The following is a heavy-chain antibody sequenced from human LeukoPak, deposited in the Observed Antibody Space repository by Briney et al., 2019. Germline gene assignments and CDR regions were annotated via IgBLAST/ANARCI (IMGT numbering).Heavy chain of an antibody. CDR2: IYSGGST. CDR1: GFTVSSNY. CDR3: STIVIKLGAEPGFDS. Sequence: GGSLRLSCAASGFTVSSNYMSWVRQAPGKGLEWVSVIYSGGSTYYADSVKGRFTISRDNSKNTPYLQMTSLRAEDTAIYYCSTIVIKLGAEPGFDSWGRGTLVTVSS. J-gene: IGHJ4*02. V-gene: IGHV3-53*01. D-gene: IGHD3-16*01.